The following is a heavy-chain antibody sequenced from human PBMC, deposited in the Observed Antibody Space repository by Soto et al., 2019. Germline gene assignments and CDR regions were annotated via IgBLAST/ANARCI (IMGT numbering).Heavy chain of an antibody. Sequence: QVQLVQSGAEVKKPGASVTVSCKASGYTFTSYYIHWVRQAPGQGLEWMGIINPSGGSTSYAQKFQGRVTMTRDTSTSTVYMEVSGLRSEDMAVYYCARDQEPSTLYYDYYYMDVWGKGTTVTVSS. V-gene: IGHV1-46*03. CDR1: GYTFTSYY. J-gene: IGHJ6*03. CDR2: INPSGGST. CDR3: ARDQEPSTLYYDYYYMDV.